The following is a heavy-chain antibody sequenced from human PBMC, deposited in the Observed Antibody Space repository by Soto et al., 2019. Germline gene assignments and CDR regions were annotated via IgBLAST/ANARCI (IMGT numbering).Heavy chain of an antibody. CDR2: INTYDGNR. CDR3: ARDRLRGYDSSGFYS. D-gene: IGHD3-22*01. V-gene: IGHV1-18*01. CDR1: GYTFTRSG. Sequence: ASVKVSCKASGYTFTRSGISWARQAPGQGLEWMGWINTYDGNRNFAQKFEDRVTMTTATSTNTVFLELRSLKSDDTAIYYCARDRLRGYDSSGFYSWGQGTMVTVSS. J-gene: IGHJ4*02.